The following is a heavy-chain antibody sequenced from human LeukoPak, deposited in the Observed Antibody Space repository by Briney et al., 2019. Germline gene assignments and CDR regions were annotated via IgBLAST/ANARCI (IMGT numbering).Heavy chain of an antibody. J-gene: IGHJ6*04. V-gene: IGHV3-23*01. CDR2: IDGPGGST. CDR3: VKFGGSSSGLMDV. Sequence: PGGSLRLSCAASGFIFSTYGMTWVRQAPGKGLEWVSAIDGPGGSTYYADSLKGRFTISRGNFKNTLYLQMNSLRAEDTAVYYCVKFGGSSSGLMDVWGKGTTVTLSS. D-gene: IGHD6-6*01. CDR1: GFIFSTYG.